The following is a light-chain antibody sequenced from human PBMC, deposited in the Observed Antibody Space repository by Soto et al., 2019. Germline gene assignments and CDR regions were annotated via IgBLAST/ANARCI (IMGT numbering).Light chain of an antibody. V-gene: IGKV1-5*03. Sequence: EIQEDPVSSHVDASRGARVPLPCXASQSIGSWLAWYQQRPGKPPNLLIYKASTLASGVPSRFSGSGSGTEFTLTINSLQPDDFATYYCQQYHSYSEAFGQGTKVDIK. CDR3: QQYHSYSEA. CDR2: KAS. J-gene: IGKJ1*01. CDR1: QSIGSW.